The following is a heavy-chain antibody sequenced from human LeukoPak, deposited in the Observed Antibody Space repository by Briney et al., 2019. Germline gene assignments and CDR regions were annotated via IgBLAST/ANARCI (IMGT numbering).Heavy chain of an antibody. D-gene: IGHD6-19*01. CDR3: ATDAAGIAVAGTNFVFDY. J-gene: IGHJ4*02. CDR2: FDPEDGET. CDR1: GYTLTELS. Sequence: ASVKVSCKVSGYTLTELSMHWVRQAPGKGLEWMGGFDPEDGETIYAQKFQGRVTMTEDTSTDTAYMELSSLRSEDTAVYYGATDAAGIAVAGTNFVFDYWGQGTLVTVSS. V-gene: IGHV1-24*01.